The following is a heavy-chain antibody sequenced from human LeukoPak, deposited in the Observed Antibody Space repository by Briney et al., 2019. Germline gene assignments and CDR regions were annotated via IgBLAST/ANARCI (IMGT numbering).Heavy chain of an antibody. D-gene: IGHD3-10*01. Sequence: PSQTLSLTCTVSGGSISSGGICWGWLRQHPGKGLEWIGYIFYSGSTYSNSSLRSRVPLSVDTPKNQFSLKLSSVTAADTAVHDCARADLHYGSGTDFDYRGQGTLVTVSS. J-gene: IGHJ4*02. CDR3: ARADLHYGSGTDFDY. V-gene: IGHV4-31*03. CDR2: IFYSGST. CDR1: GGSISSGGIC.